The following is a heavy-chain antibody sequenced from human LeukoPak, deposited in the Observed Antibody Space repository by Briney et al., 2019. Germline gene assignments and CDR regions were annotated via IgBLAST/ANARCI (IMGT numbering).Heavy chain of an antibody. Sequence: SQTLSLTCTVSGGSISSGSYYWSWIRQPAGKGLEWIGRIYTSGSTNYNPSLKSRVTISVDTSKNQFSLKLSSVTAADTAVYYCARAIGVRGTVNWFDPWGQGTLVTVSS. V-gene: IGHV4-61*02. CDR1: GGSISSGSYY. CDR2: IYTSGST. J-gene: IGHJ5*02. D-gene: IGHD3-10*01. CDR3: ARAIGVRGTVNWFDP.